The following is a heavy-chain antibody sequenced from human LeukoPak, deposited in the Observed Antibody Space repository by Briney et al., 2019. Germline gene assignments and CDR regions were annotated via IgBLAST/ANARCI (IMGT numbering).Heavy chain of an antibody. CDR3: ARGNSGYDYAFDI. CDR1: GGSISSYH. V-gene: IGHV4-59*01. J-gene: IGHJ3*02. D-gene: IGHD5-12*01. CDR2: IYYSGST. Sequence: PSGTLSLTCTASGGSISSYHWSWIRQPPGKGLEWIGIIYYSGSTNYNPSLKSRVIISVDTSKNQISLKLSSVTAADTAVYYCARGNSGYDYAFDIWGQGTMVSVSS.